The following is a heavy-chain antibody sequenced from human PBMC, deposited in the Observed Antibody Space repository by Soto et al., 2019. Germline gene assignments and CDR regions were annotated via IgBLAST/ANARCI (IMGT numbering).Heavy chain of an antibody. CDR2: IYTSGTT. CDR1: GGSISSYY. V-gene: IGHV4-4*07. J-gene: IGHJ4*02. D-gene: IGHD1-1*01. CDR3: ARGRGSTGTTYYFDY. Sequence: SETLSLTCSVSGGSISSYYWTWIRQPAGKGLEWIGRIYTSGTTNYNPSLESRVTMSVDTSKNQFSLRLSSVTAADTAVYYCARGRGSTGTTYYFDYWGQGTLVTVSS.